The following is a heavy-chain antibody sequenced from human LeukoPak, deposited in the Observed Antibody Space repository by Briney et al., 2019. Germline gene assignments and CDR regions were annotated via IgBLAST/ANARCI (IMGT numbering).Heavy chain of an antibody. J-gene: IGHJ4*02. Sequence: ASVKVSCKASGYTFTGYYVHWMRQAPGQGLEWVGWINPNSGDTEYEQKFQGRVTMTRDTSIATAYMEMTRLAPDDTAVYYCARDRGPSVDSGIYDQYYFHYWGQGTLVTVSS. CDR3: ARDRGPSVDSGIYDQYYFHY. V-gene: IGHV1-2*02. D-gene: IGHD3-10*01. CDR1: GYTFTGYY. CDR2: INPNSGDT.